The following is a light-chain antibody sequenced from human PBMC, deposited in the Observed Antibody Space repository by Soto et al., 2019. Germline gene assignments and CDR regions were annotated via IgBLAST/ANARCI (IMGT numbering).Light chain of an antibody. CDR1: SSDLAIYNY. CDR2: DVT. J-gene: IGLJ2*01. CDR3: CSYADDYSEV. Sequence: QSVLTQPASVSGSPGQSITISCTGTSSDLAIYNYVSWYLQHPGKAPKLMIYDVTKRPSGVPDRFSGSKSGNTASLTISGLQAEDEADYYCCSYADDYSEVFGGGTKLTVL. V-gene: IGLV2-11*01.